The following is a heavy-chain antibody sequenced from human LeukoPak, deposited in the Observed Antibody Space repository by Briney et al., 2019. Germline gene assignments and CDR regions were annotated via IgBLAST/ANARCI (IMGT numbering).Heavy chain of an antibody. D-gene: IGHD2-8*02. CDR2: IFPSGGEI. CDR1: GFTFSTFA. V-gene: IGHV3-23*01. CDR3: ATYGQVLLPFES. Sequence: GGSLRLSCAPSGFTFSTFAMIWVRQPPGEGLEWVSSIFPSGGEIHYADSVRGRFTISRDNSKSTLSLQMNSLRADDTAIYYCATYGQVLLPFESWGQGTLVTVSS. J-gene: IGHJ4*02.